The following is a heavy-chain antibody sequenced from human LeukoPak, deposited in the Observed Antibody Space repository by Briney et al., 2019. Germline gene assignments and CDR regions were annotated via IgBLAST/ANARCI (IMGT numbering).Heavy chain of an antibody. Sequence: PGRSLRLSCAASGFTFSSYGMHWVRQAPGKGLEWVAVIWYDGSNKYYADSVKCRFTISRDNSKNTLYLQMNSLRAEDTAVYYCARGEYYYDSSGSDYWGQGTLVTVSS. CDR3: ARGEYYYDSSGSDY. CDR1: GFTFSSYG. D-gene: IGHD3-22*01. V-gene: IGHV3-33*01. J-gene: IGHJ4*02. CDR2: IWYDGSNK.